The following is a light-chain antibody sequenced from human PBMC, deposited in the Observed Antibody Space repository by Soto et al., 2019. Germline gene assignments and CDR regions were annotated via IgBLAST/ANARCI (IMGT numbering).Light chain of an antibody. V-gene: IGKV1-6*01. CDR3: LQDYNYPYT. J-gene: IGKJ2*01. CDR2: AIS. CDR1: QDIRND. Sequence: AIQMSQSPSSLSASVGDRVTLTCRASQDIRNDLGWYQQKPGKAPKLLIYAISSLQSGFPSRFSGSGSGTDFTLTISSLQPEDFATYYCLQDYNYPYTFGQGTNLEI.